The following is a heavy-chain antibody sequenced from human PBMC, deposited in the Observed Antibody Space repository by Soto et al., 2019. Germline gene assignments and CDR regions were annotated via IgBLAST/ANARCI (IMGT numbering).Heavy chain of an antibody. CDR3: ARDYRGSGTLDY. V-gene: IGHV3-30*04. CDR1: GFTFNSYA. Sequence: ESGGGVVQPGRSLRLSCAASGFTFNSYAMHWVRQAPGKGLEWVAVISSDGSDKYYADSVKGRLTISRDNSKNTLYLLMNSLRTEDTAVYYCARDYRGSGTLDYWGQGTLVTVSP. D-gene: IGHD3-10*01. J-gene: IGHJ4*02. CDR2: ISSDGSDK.